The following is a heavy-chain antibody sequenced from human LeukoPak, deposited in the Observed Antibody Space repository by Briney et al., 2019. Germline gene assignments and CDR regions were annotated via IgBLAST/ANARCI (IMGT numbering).Heavy chain of an antibody. J-gene: IGHJ4*02. D-gene: IGHD2-2*02. V-gene: IGHV4-38-2*02. CDR2: IYHTGST. Sequence: SETLSLTCTVSGYSISTSYYWSWTRQPPGQGLEWIGNIYHTGSTNNNPSLKSRVTISVDTSKNQFSLKLSSVTAADTAVYYCAREGYIGGWGLDYWGQGTLVTVSS. CDR3: AREGYIGGWGLDY. CDR1: GYSISTSYY.